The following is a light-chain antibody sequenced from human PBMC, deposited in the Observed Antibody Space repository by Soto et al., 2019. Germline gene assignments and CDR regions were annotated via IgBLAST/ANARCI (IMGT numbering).Light chain of an antibody. J-gene: IGKJ3*01. CDR2: GAS. CDR1: QSVSSSY. Sequence: EIVLTQSPGTLSLSPGERATLSCRASQSVSSSYLAWYQQKPGQAPRLLIYGASSRATGIPDRFRGSGSGTDFTLTISRLEPEDFAVYYCQQYGSSHTFGPGTKVDIK. CDR3: QQYGSSHT. V-gene: IGKV3-20*01.